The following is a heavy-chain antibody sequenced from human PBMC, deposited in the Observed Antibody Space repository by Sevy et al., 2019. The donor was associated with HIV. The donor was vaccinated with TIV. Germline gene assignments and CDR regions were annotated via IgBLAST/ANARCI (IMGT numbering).Heavy chain of an antibody. CDR3: VKDRRNYYGSGSLMNY. Sequence: GGSLRLSSSASGFTFSSYAMHWVRQAPGKGLEYVSAISSNGGSTYYADSVKGRFTISRDNSKNTLYLQMSSLRAEDTAVYYCVKDRRNYYGSGSLMNYWGQGTLVTVSS. V-gene: IGHV3-64D*06. CDR2: ISSNGGST. CDR1: GFTFSSYA. J-gene: IGHJ4*02. D-gene: IGHD3-10*01.